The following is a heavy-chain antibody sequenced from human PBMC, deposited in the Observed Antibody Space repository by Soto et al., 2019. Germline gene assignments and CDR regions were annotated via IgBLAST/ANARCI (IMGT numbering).Heavy chain of an antibody. D-gene: IGHD6-13*01. V-gene: IGHV4-59*01. CDR3: ARERPDGSRLDP. CDR2: IYYSGST. CDR1: GGFIIRYY. J-gene: IGHJ5*02. Sequence: SETLSLTCTVSGGFIIRYYWSWIRQPPWKGLEWIGYIYYSGSTNYNPSLKSRVTISVDTSKNQFSLKLSSVTAADTAVYYCARERPDGSRLDPWGQGTLVTVSS.